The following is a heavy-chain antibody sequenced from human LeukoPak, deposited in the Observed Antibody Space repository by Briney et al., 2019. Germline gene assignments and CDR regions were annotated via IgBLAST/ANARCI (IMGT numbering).Heavy chain of an antibody. CDR1: GGSISSYY. Sequence: SETLSLTCTVSGGSISSYYWSWIRQPPGKGLEWIGYIYYSGSTNYNPSLKSRVTIVVDTSKNQFSLKLSSVTAADTAVYYCARGLRCSGGSCYSAYYYYYYMDVWGKGTTVTVSS. D-gene: IGHD2-15*01. CDR2: IYYSGST. CDR3: ARGLRCSGGSCYSAYYYYYYMDV. V-gene: IGHV4-59*01. J-gene: IGHJ6*03.